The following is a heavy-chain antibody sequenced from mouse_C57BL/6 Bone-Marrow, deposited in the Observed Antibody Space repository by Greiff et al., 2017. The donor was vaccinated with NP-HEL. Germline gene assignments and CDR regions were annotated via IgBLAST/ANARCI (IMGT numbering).Heavy chain of an antibody. Sequence: VQGVESGPELVKPGASVKISCKASGYAFSSSWMNWVKQRPGKGLEWIGRIYPGDGDTNYNGKFKGKATLTADKSSSTAYMQLSSLTSEDSAVYFCASRRVVAPYYAMDYWGQGTSVTVSS. V-gene: IGHV1-82*01. D-gene: IGHD1-1*01. CDR1: GYAFSSSW. CDR2: IYPGDGDT. CDR3: ASRRVVAPYYAMDY. J-gene: IGHJ4*01.